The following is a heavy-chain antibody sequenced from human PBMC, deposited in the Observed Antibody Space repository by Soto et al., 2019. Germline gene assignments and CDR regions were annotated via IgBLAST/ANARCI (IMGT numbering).Heavy chain of an antibody. V-gene: IGHV4-59*01. CDR3: ARGEDAFFYYGLDV. CDR2: IYDTGISGYTPST. J-gene: IGHJ6*02. CDR1: GGSITSSY. Sequence: ETLALTCPVSGGSITSSYWSWIRRPPGKGLEWIAYIYDTGISGYTPSTSYNPSLKSRVTMSVDTSKSQFSLKLTSVTAADTAVYYCARGEDAFFYYGLDVWGQGITVTVSS.